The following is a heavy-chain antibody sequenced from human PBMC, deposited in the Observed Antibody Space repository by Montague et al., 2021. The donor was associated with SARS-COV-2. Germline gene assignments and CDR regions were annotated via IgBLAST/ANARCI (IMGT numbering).Heavy chain of an antibody. CDR2: ISYDGSNK. J-gene: IGHJ6*02. CDR1: GFTFSSYA. CDR3: ARAKGGSYYSGMDV. D-gene: IGHD1-26*01. Sequence: SLRLSCAASGFTFSSYAMHWVRQAPGKGLEWVAVISYDGSNKYYPDSVKGRFTISRDNSKNTLYLQMNSLRAEDTAVYYCARAKGGSYYSGMDVWGQGTTVTVSS. V-gene: IGHV3-30-3*01.